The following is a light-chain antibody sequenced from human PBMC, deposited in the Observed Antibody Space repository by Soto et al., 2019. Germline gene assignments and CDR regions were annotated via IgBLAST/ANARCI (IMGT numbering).Light chain of an antibody. J-gene: IGKJ5*01. CDR3: QQRHMWPIT. CDR2: GAS. Sequence: EIVMTQSPDTLFVSLGEGATLSCRASQSVSSHLAWYQHKPGQAPRLLIYGASTRASGIPARFSGSGSETDFTLTISSLQSEDAAVYYCQQRHMWPITFGQGTRLEIK. CDR1: QSVSSH. V-gene: IGKV3-15*01.